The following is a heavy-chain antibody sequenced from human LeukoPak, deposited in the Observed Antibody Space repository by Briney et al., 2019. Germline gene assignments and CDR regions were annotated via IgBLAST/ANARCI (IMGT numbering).Heavy chain of an antibody. CDR3: ARDRLNRASCGGNYYSAVFDY. J-gene: IGHJ4*02. CDR1: GFTFSNYD. Sequence: GGSLRLSCAASGFTFSNYDMNWVRQAPGRGLERVAVIGSHGNTKYYLESVKGRFTISRDNSKDTLYLQMNSLRSEDTALYFCARDRLNRASCGGNYYSAVFDYWGQATLVTVSA. CDR2: IGSHGNTK. D-gene: IGHD2-21*02. V-gene: IGHV3-30-3*01.